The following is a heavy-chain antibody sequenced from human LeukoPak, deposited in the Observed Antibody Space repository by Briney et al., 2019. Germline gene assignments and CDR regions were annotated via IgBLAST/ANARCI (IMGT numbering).Heavy chain of an antibody. CDR3: AKGGEGEWELFDY. V-gene: IGHV3-23*01. CDR2: ISGGGGTT. CDR1: GFTFSNYG. J-gene: IGHJ4*02. D-gene: IGHD1-26*01. Sequence: GGSLRLSCAASGFTFSNYGMSWVRQAPGKGLEWVSAISGGGGTTYYADSVKGRFTISRDNSKNTLYLQMNSLRAEDTAVYYCAKGGEGEWELFDYWGQGTLVTVSS.